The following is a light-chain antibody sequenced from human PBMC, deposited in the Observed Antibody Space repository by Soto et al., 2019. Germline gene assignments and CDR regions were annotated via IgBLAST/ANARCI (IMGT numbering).Light chain of an antibody. J-gene: IGLJ2*01. CDR2: DVS. Sequence: QSALTQPASVSGSPGQSITISCTGTSSDVGTYNYVSWYQQHPGKAPKLIIYDVSTRPSELSNRFSGSKSGNTASLTISGLQAEDEADYFCSSYASTSTLVVFGGGTKLTVL. V-gene: IGLV2-14*01. CDR1: SSDVGTYNY. CDR3: SSYASTSTLVV.